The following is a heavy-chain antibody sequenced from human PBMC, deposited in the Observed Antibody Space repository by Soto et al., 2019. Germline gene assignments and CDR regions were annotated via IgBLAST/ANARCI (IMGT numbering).Heavy chain of an antibody. Sequence: GGSLRLSCAASGFTFSSYAMSWVRQATGKGLEWVSAISGSGGSTYYADSVKGRFTSSRDNSKNTLYLQMNSLRAEDTAVYYCARIIRTDCSGGSCSENWFDPWGQGTLVTVSS. J-gene: IGHJ5*02. D-gene: IGHD2-15*01. CDR1: GFTFSSYA. CDR2: ISGSGGST. V-gene: IGHV3-23*01. CDR3: ARIIRTDCSGGSCSENWFDP.